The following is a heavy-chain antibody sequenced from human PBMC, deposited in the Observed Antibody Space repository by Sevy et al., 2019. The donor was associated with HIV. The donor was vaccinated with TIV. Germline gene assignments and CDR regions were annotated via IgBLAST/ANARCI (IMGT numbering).Heavy chain of an antibody. CDR2: ISYEGTET. CDR3: ARDGGYGIKWYPLY. CDR1: GFAFSSHA. D-gene: IGHD6-13*01. V-gene: IGHV3-30-3*01. Sequence: GGSLRLSCAASGFAFSSHAMHWVRQAPGKGLEWVAVISYEGTETFYAASVEGRFTISRDNSKNMLSLQINSLRPEDTAVYYCARDGGYGIKWYPLYWCHGTLVTVSS. J-gene: IGHJ4*01.